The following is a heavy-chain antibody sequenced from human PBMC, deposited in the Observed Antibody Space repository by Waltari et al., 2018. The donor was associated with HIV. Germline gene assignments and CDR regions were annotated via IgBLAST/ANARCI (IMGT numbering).Heavy chain of an antibody. CDR1: GGTFSSYA. CDR2: IIPIFGTA. CDR3: ASCIAAALTGAFDI. D-gene: IGHD6-13*01. V-gene: IGHV1-69*01. Sequence: QVQLVQSGAEVKKPGSSVKVSCKASGGTFSSYAISWVRQAPGQGLEGMGGIIPIFGTANYAQKFQGRVTITADESTSTAYMELSSLRSEDTAVYYCASCIAAALTGAFDIWGQGTMVTVSS. J-gene: IGHJ3*02.